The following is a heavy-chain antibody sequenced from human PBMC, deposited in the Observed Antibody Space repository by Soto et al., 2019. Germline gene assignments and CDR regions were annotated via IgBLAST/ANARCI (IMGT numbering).Heavy chain of an antibody. CDR2: TYYRSKWYN. CDR1: VDIVSSNSAA. D-gene: IGHD4-17*01. Sequence: SQTLSLTCAISVDIVSSNSAAWNCIRQSPSRGLEWLGRTYYRSKWYNDYAVSVKSRITINPDTSKNQFSLQLNSVTPEDTAVYYCARDRDGDYEFDYWGQGTLVTAPQ. V-gene: IGHV6-1*01. J-gene: IGHJ4*02. CDR3: ARDRDGDYEFDY.